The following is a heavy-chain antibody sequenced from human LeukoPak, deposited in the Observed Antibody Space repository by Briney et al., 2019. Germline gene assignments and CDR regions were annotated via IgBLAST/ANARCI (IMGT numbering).Heavy chain of an antibody. CDR1: GFTFSAYT. CDR2: ISSSSSYI. Sequence: PGGSLRLSCAASGFTFSAYTMNWVRRAPGKGLEWGSSISSSSSYIYYADSVKGRFTISRDNAKNSLYLQMHSLRADDTAVYNCSRAREPQYYYDSGGYADGFDIWGQGTMVTVSS. V-gene: IGHV3-21*01. CDR3: SRAREPQYYYDSGGYADGFDI. D-gene: IGHD3-22*01. J-gene: IGHJ3*02.